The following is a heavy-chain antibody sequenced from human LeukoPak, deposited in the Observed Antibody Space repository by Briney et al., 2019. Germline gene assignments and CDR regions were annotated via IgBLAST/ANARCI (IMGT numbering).Heavy chain of an antibody. J-gene: IGHJ6*01. CDR3: ARGPYYYYGMDV. CDR2: IYSGGST. V-gene: IGHV3-53*01. Sequence: GGSLRLSCAASGFTVSSNYMSWVRQAPGKGLEWVSVIYSGGSTYYADSVKGRFTISRDNSKNTLYLQMNSLRAEDTAVYYCARGPYYYYGMDVWGKGPRSPSPQ. CDR1: GFTVSSNY.